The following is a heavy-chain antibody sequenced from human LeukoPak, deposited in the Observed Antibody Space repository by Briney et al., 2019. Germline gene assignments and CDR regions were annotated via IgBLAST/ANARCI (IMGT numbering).Heavy chain of an antibody. D-gene: IGHD5-18*01. J-gene: IGHJ6*04. CDR2: ISAYNGNT. V-gene: IGHV1-18*04. Sequence: GASVKVSCKASGYTFTSYGISWVRQAPGQGLEWMGWISAYNGNTNYAQKLQGRVTMTTDTSTSTAHMELRSLRSDDTAVYYCAREKVWGYSYRDGPYYGMDVWGKGTTVTVSS. CDR3: AREKVWGYSYRDGPYYGMDV. CDR1: GYTFTSYG.